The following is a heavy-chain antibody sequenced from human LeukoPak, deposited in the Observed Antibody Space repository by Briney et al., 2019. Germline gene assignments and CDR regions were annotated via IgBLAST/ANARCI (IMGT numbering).Heavy chain of an antibody. CDR3: ARDSYPYGMDV. CDR1: GFSFRSYG. V-gene: IGHV3-7*03. Sequence: GRSLRLSCAASGFSFRSYGIHWVRQAPGKGLEWVANIKQDGSEKYYVDSVKGRFTISRDNAKNSLYLQMNSLRAEDTAVYYCARDSYPYGMDVWGKGTTVTVSS. CDR2: IKQDGSEK. J-gene: IGHJ6*04. D-gene: IGHD2-2*01.